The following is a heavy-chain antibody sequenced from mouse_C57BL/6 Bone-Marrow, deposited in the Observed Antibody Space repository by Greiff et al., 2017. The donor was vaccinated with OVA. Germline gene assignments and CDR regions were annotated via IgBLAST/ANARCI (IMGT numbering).Heavy chain of an antibody. J-gene: IGHJ2*01. D-gene: IGHD2-4*01. CDR1: GFTFSSYA. CDR3: TRDDRLRPHYFDY. Sequence: EVQVVESGEGLVKPGGSLKLSCAASGFTFSSYAMSWVRQTPEKRLEWVAYISSGGAYIYYADTVKGRFTISRDNARNTLYLQMSSLKSEDTAMYYCTRDDRLRPHYFDYWGQGTTLTGSS. V-gene: IGHV5-9-1*02. CDR2: ISSGGAYI.